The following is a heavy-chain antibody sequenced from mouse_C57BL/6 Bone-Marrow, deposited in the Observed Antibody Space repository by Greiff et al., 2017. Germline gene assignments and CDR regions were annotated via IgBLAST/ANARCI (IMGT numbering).Heavy chain of an antibody. J-gene: IGHJ4*01. D-gene: IGHD3-2*02. CDR3: ARWWDSSGSYAMDD. Sequence: EVQLKESGPELVKPGASVKISCKASGYSFTDYNMNWVKQSNGKSLEWIGVINPNYGTTSYNQKFKGKATLTVDQSSSTAYMQLKSLTSEDSAVYYCARWWDSSGSYAMDDWGQGTSVTVSS. CDR1: GYSFTDYN. V-gene: IGHV1-39*01. CDR2: INPNYGTT.